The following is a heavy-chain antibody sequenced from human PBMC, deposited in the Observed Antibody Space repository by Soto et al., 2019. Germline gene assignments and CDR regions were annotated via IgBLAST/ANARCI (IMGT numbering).Heavy chain of an antibody. CDR3: ARDRDHTIFGVVFDY. J-gene: IGHJ4*02. CDR1: GFTFSSYS. V-gene: IGHV3-21*01. Sequence: EVQLVESGGGLVKPGGSLRLSCAASGFTFSSYSMNWVRQAPGKGLEWVSSISSSSSYIYYADSVKGRITISRDNAKNSLYLQMNSLRAEDTAVYYCARDRDHTIFGVVFDYWGQGTLVTVSS. CDR2: ISSSSSYI. D-gene: IGHD3-3*01.